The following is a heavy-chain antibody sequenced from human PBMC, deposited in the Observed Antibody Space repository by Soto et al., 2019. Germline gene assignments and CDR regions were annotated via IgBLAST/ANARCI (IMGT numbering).Heavy chain of an antibody. CDR2: IYSGGST. V-gene: IGHV3-53*05. D-gene: IGHD1-20*01. Sequence: EVQLVETGGGLIQPGGSLRLSCAASGFTVSSNYMSWVRQAPGKGLEWVSVIYSGGSTYYADSVKGRFTISRDNSKNTLYLQMNSLRAEDTAVYYCAKDRVTGTTLRDYYYGMDVWGQGTTVTVSS. CDR3: AKDRVTGTTLRDYYYGMDV. J-gene: IGHJ6*02. CDR1: GFTVSSNY.